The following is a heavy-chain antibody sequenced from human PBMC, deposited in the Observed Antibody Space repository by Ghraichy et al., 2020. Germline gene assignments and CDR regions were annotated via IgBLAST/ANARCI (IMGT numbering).Heavy chain of an antibody. CDR2: INHSGST. CDR3: ARYSSNSYDDAFDS. J-gene: IGHJ3*01. V-gene: IGHV4-34*01. CDR1: GGSFSDYF. Sequence: SETLSLTCAVFGGSFSDYFWSWIRQPPGKGLEWIGEINHSGSTKYNPSLKSRVTISVDTSKNQFSLKLNSVIVADTAVYYCARYSSNSYDDAFDSWGRGTLVTVSS. D-gene: IGHD6-13*01.